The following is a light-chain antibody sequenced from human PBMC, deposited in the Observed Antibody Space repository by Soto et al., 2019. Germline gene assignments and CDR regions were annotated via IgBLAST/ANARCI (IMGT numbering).Light chain of an antibody. CDR3: QQYGSSYPWT. V-gene: IGKV3-20*01. CDR1: QSITTY. J-gene: IGKJ1*01. CDR2: DTS. Sequence: EIVLTQSPATLSLSPGERATLSCRASQSITTYLAWYQQKPGQAPRLLISDTSNRATGIPARFSGSGSGTDFTLTIRRLEPEDFAVYYCQQYGSSYPWTFGQGTKVDIK.